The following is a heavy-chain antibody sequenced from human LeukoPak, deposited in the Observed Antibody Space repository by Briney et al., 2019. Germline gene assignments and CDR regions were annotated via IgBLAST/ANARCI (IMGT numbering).Heavy chain of an antibody. D-gene: IGHD3-16*01. CDR2: ISWNSGSI. J-gene: IGHJ4*02. V-gene: IGHV3-9*01. Sequence: PGGSLRLSCAASGFTFDDYAMHWVRQAPGKGLEWVSGISWNSGSIGYADSVKGRFTISRDNAKNSLYLQMNSLRAEDTALYYCAKDIGRGYPDGGISPVYWGQGTLVTISS. CDR3: AKDIGRGYPDGGISPVY. CDR1: GFTFDDYA.